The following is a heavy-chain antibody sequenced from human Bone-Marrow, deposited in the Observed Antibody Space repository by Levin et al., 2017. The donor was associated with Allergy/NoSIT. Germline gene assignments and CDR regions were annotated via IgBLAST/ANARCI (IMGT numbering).Heavy chain of an antibody. D-gene: IGHD3-10*01. CDR3: GVYYGSGKGY. CDR1: GFTISDHY. V-gene: IGHV3-72*01. CDR2: TRNKANGYIL. Sequence: GESLKISCAASGFTISDHYMEWIRQAPGKGLEWVARTRNKANGYILDYAASVKGRFSISRDDSRNSVFLQMNSLKTEDAAVYYCGVYYGSGKGYWGQGTLVTVSS. J-gene: IGHJ4*02.